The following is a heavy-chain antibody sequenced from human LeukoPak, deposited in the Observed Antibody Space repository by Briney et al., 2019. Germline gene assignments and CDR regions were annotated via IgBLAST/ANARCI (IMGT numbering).Heavy chain of an antibody. D-gene: IGHD6-19*01. CDR3: ARGLRLPSRSTPAVPHV. CDR1: GGSFSDYY. CDR2: INHSGTT. V-gene: IGHV4-34*01. J-gene: IGHJ6*04. Sequence: SETLSLTCAVYGGSFSDYYWNWIRQSPGKGLEWIGEINHSGTTNYNPSLKSQVTISVDTSKNQFSLRLSSVTAADTAIYHCARGLRLPSRSTPAVPHVWSKGTTVTVSA.